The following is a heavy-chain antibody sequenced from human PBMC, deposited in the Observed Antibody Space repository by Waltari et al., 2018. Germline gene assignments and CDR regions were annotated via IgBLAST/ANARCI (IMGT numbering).Heavy chain of an antibody. CDR1: GFTCSSYG. V-gene: IGHV3-30*02. CDR3: AKDRTDYYFDY. D-gene: IGHD2-2*01. CDR2: IRYDGSNK. Sequence: QVQLVESGGGVVQPGGSLRLSCAASGFTCSSYGMHWVRQAPGKGLEWVAFIRYDGSNKYYADSVKGRFTISRDNSKNTLYLQMNSLRAEDTAVYYCAKDRTDYYFDYWGQGTLVTVSS. J-gene: IGHJ4*02.